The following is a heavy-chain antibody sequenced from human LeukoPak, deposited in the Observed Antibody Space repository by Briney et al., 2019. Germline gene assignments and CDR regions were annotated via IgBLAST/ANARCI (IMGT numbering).Heavy chain of an antibody. J-gene: IGHJ4*02. Sequence: SETLSLTCAAYGGSFSGYYWSWIRQPPGKGLEWIGEINHSGSTNYNPSLKSRVTVSVDTSKNQFSLKLSSVTAADTAVYYCARGRKWYGDYAYWGQGTLVTVSS. V-gene: IGHV4-34*01. CDR3: ARGRKWYGDYAY. D-gene: IGHD4-17*01. CDR2: INHSGST. CDR1: GGSFSGYY.